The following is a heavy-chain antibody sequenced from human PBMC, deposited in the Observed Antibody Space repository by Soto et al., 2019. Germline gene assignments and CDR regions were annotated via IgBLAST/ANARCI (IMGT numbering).Heavy chain of an antibody. V-gene: IGHV4-59*01. J-gene: IGHJ4*02. CDR1: GGSIRAYY. CDR3: AREVRQQPSYPSSGWPPFDY. D-gene: IGHD6-19*01. CDR2: IYYSGST. Sequence: SETLSLTCTVSGGSIRAYYWSWIRQPPGKGLEWVGDIYYSGSTNYNPSLKSRVTISVDSSKNQFSLEVSSVTAADTAVYYCAREVRQQPSYPSSGWPPFDYWGQGTLVTVSS.